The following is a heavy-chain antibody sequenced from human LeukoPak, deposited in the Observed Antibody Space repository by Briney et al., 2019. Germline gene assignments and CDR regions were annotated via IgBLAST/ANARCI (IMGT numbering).Heavy chain of an antibody. D-gene: IGHD7-27*01. Sequence: GGSLRLSCAASGFTFSSYGMHWVRQAPGKGLEWLTFIQSDGGAKYYADSVKGRFTISRDNSKNTLYLQMNSVRAEDTAVYYCAKDTNWAGESWGQGTLVTVSS. J-gene: IGHJ4*02. V-gene: IGHV3-30*02. CDR2: IQSDGGAK. CDR3: AKDTNWAGES. CDR1: GFTFSSYG.